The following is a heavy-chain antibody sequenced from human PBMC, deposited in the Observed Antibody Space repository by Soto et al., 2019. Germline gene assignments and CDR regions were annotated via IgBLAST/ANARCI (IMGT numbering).Heavy chain of an antibody. CDR2: ISSSSYI. D-gene: IGHD5-12*01. Sequence: NPGGSLRLSCAASGFTFSSYSMNWVRQAPGKGLEWVSSISSSSYIYYADSVKGRFTISRDNAKNSLYLQMNSLRAEDTAVYYCARDIVATIWGTPYFDYWGQGTLVTVSS. V-gene: IGHV3-21*01. CDR3: ARDIVATIWGTPYFDY. J-gene: IGHJ4*02. CDR1: GFTFSSYS.